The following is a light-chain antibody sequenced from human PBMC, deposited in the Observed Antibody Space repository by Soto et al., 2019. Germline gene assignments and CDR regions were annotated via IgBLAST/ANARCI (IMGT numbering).Light chain of an antibody. Sequence: QPVLTQSPSASASLGASVKLTCTLSSGHSSYAIAWHQQQPEKGPRYLMKLNSDGSHSKGDGIPDRFSGSSSGAERYLTISSLQSEDEADYYCQTWGLGTYVVFGGGTKLTVL. J-gene: IGLJ2*01. CDR1: SGHSSYA. CDR3: QTWGLGTYVV. V-gene: IGLV4-69*01. CDR2: LNSDGSH.